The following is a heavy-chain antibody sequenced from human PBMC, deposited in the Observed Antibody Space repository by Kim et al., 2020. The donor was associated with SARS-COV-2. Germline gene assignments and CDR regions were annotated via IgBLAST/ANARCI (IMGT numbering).Heavy chain of an antibody. J-gene: IGHJ4*02. Sequence: SMKGQLTIPRDSSKNTPYLQVNSLRAEDTAVYYCASGDGYNHGDFDSFDYWGQGTLVTVSS. D-gene: IGHD5-12*01. CDR3: ASGDGYNHGDFDSFDY. V-gene: IGHV3-30*07.